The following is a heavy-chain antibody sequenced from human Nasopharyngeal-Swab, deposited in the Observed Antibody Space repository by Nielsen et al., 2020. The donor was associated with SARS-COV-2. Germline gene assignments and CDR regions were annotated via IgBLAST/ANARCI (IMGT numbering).Heavy chain of an antibody. CDR2: ISGSGDRT. V-gene: IGHV3-23*01. D-gene: IGHD3-10*01. CDR3: AKGVTMVRGFVNYFYYYTMDV. J-gene: IGHJ6*02. Sequence: WIRQPPGKGLEWVSAISGSGDRTYYADSVKGRFTISRDNSNNTLFLQLNSLRAEDEALYYCAKGVTMVRGFVNYFYYYTMDVWGQGTTVTVSS.